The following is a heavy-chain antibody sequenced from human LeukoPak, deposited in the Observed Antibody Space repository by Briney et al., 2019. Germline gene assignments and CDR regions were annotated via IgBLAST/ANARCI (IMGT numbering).Heavy chain of an antibody. CDR2: IKQDGSEK. CDR1: GFTFSSYW. D-gene: IGHD5-18*01. J-gene: IGHJ4*02. Sequence: PGGSLRLSCAASGFTFSSYWMSWVRQAPGKGLEWVANIKQDGSEKYYVDSVKGRFTISRDNAKNSLYLQMNSLRAEDTAVYYCARNIKGRGYIYGIDYWGQGTLVTVSS. V-gene: IGHV3-7*01. CDR3: ARNIKGRGYIYGIDY.